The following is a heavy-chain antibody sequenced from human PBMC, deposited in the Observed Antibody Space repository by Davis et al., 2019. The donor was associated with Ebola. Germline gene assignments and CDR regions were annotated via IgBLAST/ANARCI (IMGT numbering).Heavy chain of an antibody. V-gene: IGHV1-18*04. CDR1: GYTFTNYG. Sequence: ASVKVSCKASGYTFTNYGVSWVRQAPGQGLEWMGWISAYHGNTNYAQTFQGRVTMTTDTSTSTAYMELRSLRSDDTAVYYCAREWVYCRGDRCYSGLIDHWGQGTLVTVSS. CDR2: ISAYHGNT. CDR3: AREWVYCRGDRCYSGLIDH. J-gene: IGHJ5*02. D-gene: IGHD2-15*01.